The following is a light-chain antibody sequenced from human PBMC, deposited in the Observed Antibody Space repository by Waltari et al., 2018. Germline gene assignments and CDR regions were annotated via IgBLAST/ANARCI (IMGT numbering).Light chain of an antibody. J-gene: IGLJ2*01. CDR1: SSDVGGYNY. Sequence: QSALTQPASVSGSPGQSITISCIGTSSDVGGYNYVSWYQQHPGKAPKVMIYDVSKRPSGVSNRFSGSKSGNTASLTISGLQAEDEADYYCSSYTSGNTVIFGGGTKLTVL. V-gene: IGLV2-14*03. CDR2: DVS. CDR3: SSYTSGNTVI.